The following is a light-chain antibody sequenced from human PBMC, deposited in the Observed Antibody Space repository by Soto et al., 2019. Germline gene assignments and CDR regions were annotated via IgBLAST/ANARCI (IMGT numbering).Light chain of an antibody. CDR1: QTVSSN. Sequence: EIVLTQTPGTLSLSPGERATLSCRASQTVSSNYLAWCQQRPGQAPRLLIHGATTRATGIPARFSGSGSGTEITLTISSLQSEDFAVYYCQQYNNWPRTFGQGTKVDIK. J-gene: IGKJ1*01. CDR2: GAT. V-gene: IGKV3-15*01. CDR3: QQYNNWPRT.